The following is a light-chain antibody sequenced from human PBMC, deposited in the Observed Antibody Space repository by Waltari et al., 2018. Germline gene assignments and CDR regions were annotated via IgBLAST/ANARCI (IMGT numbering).Light chain of an antibody. Sequence: QSVLTQPPSVSAPPGQTVTISCSGSSPQIGNNFVSWYQQLPGTAPKLLIYDHYKRPLGIPDRFSASKSGTSATLGITGLQTGDEADYYCVTWDSNLSIVVFGGGTKLTVL. CDR3: VTWDSNLSIVV. J-gene: IGLJ2*01. V-gene: IGLV1-51*01. CDR2: DHY. CDR1: SPQIGNNF.